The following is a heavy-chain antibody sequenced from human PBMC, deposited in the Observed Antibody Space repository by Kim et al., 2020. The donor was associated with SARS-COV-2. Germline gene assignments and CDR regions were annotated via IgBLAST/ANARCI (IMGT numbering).Heavy chain of an antibody. Sequence: GGSLRLSCEASGFTLSTYGMDWVRQAPGKGLEWVAFITNDGINKYYADSVKGRFIVSRDISRKTLYLQMNSLREEDTALYYCARGANYCFDYWGQGALVT. CDR2: ITNDGINK. CDR3: ARGANYCFDY. D-gene: IGHD2-15*01. CDR1: GFTLSTYG. J-gene: IGHJ4*02. V-gene: IGHV3-30*03.